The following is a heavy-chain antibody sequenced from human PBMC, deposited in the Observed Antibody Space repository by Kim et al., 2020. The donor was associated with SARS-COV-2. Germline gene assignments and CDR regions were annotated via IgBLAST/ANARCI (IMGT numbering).Heavy chain of an antibody. CDR2: INPDSGGT. CDR1: GYTFTGYY. D-gene: IGHD3-10*01. V-gene: IGHV1-2*05. Sequence: ASVKVSCKASGYTFTGYYIHWVRQGPGQGLEWMGRINPDSGGTNLARRFQGRVTMTRDTSISTVYMEVSRLTPDDTVVYYCARGSYHDGLEFWGQGTLVTVSS. CDR3: ARGSYHDGLEF. J-gene: IGHJ3*01.